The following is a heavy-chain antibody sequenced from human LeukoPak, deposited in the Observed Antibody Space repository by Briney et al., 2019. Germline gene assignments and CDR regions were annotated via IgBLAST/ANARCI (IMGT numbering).Heavy chain of an antibody. CDR3: AKTSAGIRGGYFDY. CDR1: GFTFSSYA. J-gene: IGHJ4*02. Sequence: GGSLRLSCAASGFTFSSYAMSWVRQAPGKGLEWVSLINDSGGNTYYADSVKGRFTISRDNSKNTLFLKMSSLRAEDTAVYYCAKTSAGIRGGYFDYWGQGTLVTVSS. V-gene: IGHV3-23*01. D-gene: IGHD3-10*01. CDR2: INDSGGNT.